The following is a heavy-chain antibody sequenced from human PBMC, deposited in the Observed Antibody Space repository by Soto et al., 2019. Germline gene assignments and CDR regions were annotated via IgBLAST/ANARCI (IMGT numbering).Heavy chain of an antibody. Sequence: LQPQPLTYTGSCGYSINIGCCWVWKSQPPGKGLEWIGSIYYSGSTYYNPSLKSRVTISVDTSKNQFSLKLSSVTAADTAVYYCASLTNSPRQTAARCGLGYRGQGTL. CDR1: CGYSINIGCC. CDR3: ASLTNSPRQTAARCGLGY. D-gene: IGHD6-6*01. J-gene: IGHJ4*02. V-gene: IGHV4-39*01. CDR2: IYYSGST.